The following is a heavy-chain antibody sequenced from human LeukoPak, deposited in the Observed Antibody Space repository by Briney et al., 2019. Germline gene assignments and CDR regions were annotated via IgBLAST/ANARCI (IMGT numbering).Heavy chain of an antibody. CDR3: AGEVGYSGYLYYYYYMDV. D-gene: IGHD5-12*01. J-gene: IGHJ6*03. V-gene: IGHV4-59*11. Sequence: SETLSLTCTVSGGSISSHYWSWIRQPPGKGLEWIGYIYYSGSTNYNPSLKSRVTISVDTSKNQFSLKLSSVTAADTAVYYCAGEVGYSGYLYYYYYMDVWGKGTTVTVSS. CDR2: IYYSGST. CDR1: GGSISSHY.